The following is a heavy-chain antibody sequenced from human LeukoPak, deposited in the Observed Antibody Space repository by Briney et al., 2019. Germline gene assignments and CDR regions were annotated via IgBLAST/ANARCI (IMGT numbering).Heavy chain of an antibody. CDR1: GFTFSSYS. V-gene: IGHV3-21*01. J-gene: IGHJ6*02. CDR2: ISSSSSYI. CDR3: AREGSGYYYGMDV. Sequence: GRSLRLSCAASGFTFSSYSMNWVRQAPGKGLEWVSSISSSSSYIYYADSVKGRFTISRDNAKNSLYLQMNSLRAEDTAVYYCAREGSGYYYGMDVWGQGTTVTVSS. D-gene: IGHD3-10*01.